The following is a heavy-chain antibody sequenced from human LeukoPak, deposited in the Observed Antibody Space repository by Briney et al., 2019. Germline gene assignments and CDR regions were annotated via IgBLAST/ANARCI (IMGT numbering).Heavy chain of an antibody. Sequence: SETLSLTCAVSGGSIGSSNWWSWVRQPPGKGLEWIGEIYHSGSTNYNPSLKSRVTISVDKSKNQFSLKLSSVTAADTAVYYCARERRYDFWSGYLVWGQGTLVTVSS. J-gene: IGHJ4*02. V-gene: IGHV4-4*02. CDR1: GGSIGSSNW. D-gene: IGHD3-3*01. CDR3: ARERRYDFWSGYLV. CDR2: IYHSGST.